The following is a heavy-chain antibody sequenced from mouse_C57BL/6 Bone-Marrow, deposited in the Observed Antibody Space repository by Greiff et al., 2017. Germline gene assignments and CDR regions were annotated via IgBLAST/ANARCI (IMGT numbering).Heavy chain of an antibody. J-gene: IGHJ3*01. CDR3: ARHYDYGAWFAY. D-gene: IGHD2-4*01. CDR2: ISSGGSYT. V-gene: IGHV5-6*01. Sequence: EVKVVESGGDLAKPGGSLKLSCAASGFTFSSYGMSWVRQTPDKRLEWVATISSGGSYTYYPDSVKGRFTISRDNAKNTLYLQMSSLKSEDTAMYYCARHYDYGAWFAYWGQGTLVTVSA. CDR1: GFTFSSYG.